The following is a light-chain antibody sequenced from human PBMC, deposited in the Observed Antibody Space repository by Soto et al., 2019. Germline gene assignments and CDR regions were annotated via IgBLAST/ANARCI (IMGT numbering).Light chain of an antibody. CDR2: GAS. V-gene: IGKV3-15*01. CDR3: QHYYNWPRT. CDR1: QSVGSN. Sequence: SQTSLSFSAGERGNLAWRASQSVGSNYLAWYQQRPGQAPRLLIHGASTRATGIPAWFSGSGSGTEFTLTISSLQSEDFAVYFCQHYYNWPRTFGQGTKVDI. J-gene: IGKJ1*01.